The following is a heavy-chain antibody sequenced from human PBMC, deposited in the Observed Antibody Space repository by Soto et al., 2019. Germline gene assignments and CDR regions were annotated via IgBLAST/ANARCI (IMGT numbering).Heavy chain of an antibody. J-gene: IGHJ4*02. CDR1: GFSLSTSGVG. D-gene: IGHD6-13*01. CDR2: IYWDDDK. CDR3: AHRIPAAAGNYFDY. Sequence: QITLKESGPPLVKPTQTLTLTCTFSGFSLSTSGVGVGWIRQPPGKALEWLALIYWDDDKRYSPSLKSRLTITKDTSKNQVVLTMTNMDPVDTATYYCAHRIPAAAGNYFDYWGQGTLVTVSS. V-gene: IGHV2-5*02.